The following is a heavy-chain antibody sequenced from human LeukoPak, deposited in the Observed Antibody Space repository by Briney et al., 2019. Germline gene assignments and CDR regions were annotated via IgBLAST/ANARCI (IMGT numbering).Heavy chain of an antibody. Sequence: PSETLSLTXTVSGGSISSYYWSWIRQPPGKGLEWIGYIYYSGSTNYDPSLKSRVTISVDTSKNQFSLKLSSVTAADTAVYYCARDTITAGTDYWGQGTLVTVSS. V-gene: IGHV4-59*01. CDR3: ARDTITAGTDY. CDR2: IYYSGST. CDR1: GGSISSYY. J-gene: IGHJ4*02. D-gene: IGHD6-13*01.